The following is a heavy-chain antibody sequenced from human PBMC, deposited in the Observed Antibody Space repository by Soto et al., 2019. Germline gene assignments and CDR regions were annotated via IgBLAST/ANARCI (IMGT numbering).Heavy chain of an antibody. D-gene: IGHD2-21*02. CDR1: GFTFNYYW. Sequence: EVQLVESEGGLVQRGGSLRLSCAASGFTFNYYWMHWVRQAPGQGLVWVSHIHSDGSSTTYAASVQGRFTISRANAKNTLYLQMNSLRAEDTAVYDGARGDKGGFDLWGQGTTVTVSS. V-gene: IGHV3-74*01. CDR2: IHSDGSST. J-gene: IGHJ3*01. CDR3: ARGDKGGFDL.